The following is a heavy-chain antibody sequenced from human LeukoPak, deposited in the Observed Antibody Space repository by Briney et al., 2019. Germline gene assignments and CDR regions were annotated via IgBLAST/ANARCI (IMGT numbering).Heavy chain of an antibody. V-gene: IGHV3-9*01. J-gene: IGHJ4*02. CDR2: ISWNSGSI. D-gene: IGHD6-19*01. Sequence: GGSLRLSCAASGFTFDDYAMHWVRQAPGKGLERVSGISWNSGSIGYADSVKGRFTISRDNAKNSLYLQMNSLRAEDTALYYCAKAKRNIAVAGTSFDYWGQGTLVTVSS. CDR1: GFTFDDYA. CDR3: AKAKRNIAVAGTSFDY.